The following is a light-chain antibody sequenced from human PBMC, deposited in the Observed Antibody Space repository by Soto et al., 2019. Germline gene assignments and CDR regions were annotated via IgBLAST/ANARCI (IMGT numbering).Light chain of an antibody. CDR1: SSDIGGYNY. CDR2: EVS. CDR3: SSYTSSRTL. J-gene: IGLJ2*01. V-gene: IGLV2-14*01. Sequence: QSALTHPASVSGSPGQSITISCTGTSSDIGGYNYVSWYQQHPGKAPKLMIYEVSNRPSGVSNRFSGSKSGNTASLTISGLQGEDEADYYCSSYTSSRTLFGGGTKLTVL.